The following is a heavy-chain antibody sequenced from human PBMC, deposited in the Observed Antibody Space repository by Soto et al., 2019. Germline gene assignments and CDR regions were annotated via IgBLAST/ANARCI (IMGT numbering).Heavy chain of an antibody. Sequence: GASVKVSCKASGGTFSSYAISWVRQAPGQGLEWMGGIIPIFGTANYAQKFQGRVTITADESTRRAYMELSSLRSEDTAVYYCAKHRNGYSGYGVDYNWFDPWGQGTLVTVSS. D-gene: IGHD5-12*01. V-gene: IGHV1-69*13. CDR1: GGTFSSYA. J-gene: IGHJ5*02. CDR2: IIPIFGTA. CDR3: AKHRNGYSGYGVDYNWFDP.